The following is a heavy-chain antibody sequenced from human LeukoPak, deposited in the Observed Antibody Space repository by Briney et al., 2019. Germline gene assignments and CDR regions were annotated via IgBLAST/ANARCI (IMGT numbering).Heavy chain of an antibody. Sequence: GRSLRLSCAASGFTFSSYAMHWVRQAPGKGLEWVAVISYDGSNKYYADSVKGRFTISRDNSKNTLYLQMNSLRAEDTAVYYCARKISSSPPCWYYGMDVWGQGTTVTVSS. V-gene: IGHV3-30-3*01. D-gene: IGHD6-6*01. J-gene: IGHJ6*02. CDR2: ISYDGSNK. CDR1: GFTFSSYA. CDR3: ARKISSSPPCWYYGMDV.